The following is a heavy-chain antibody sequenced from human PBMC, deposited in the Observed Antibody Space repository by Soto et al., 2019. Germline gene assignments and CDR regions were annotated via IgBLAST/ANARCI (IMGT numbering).Heavy chain of an antibody. D-gene: IGHD3-3*01. J-gene: IGHJ5*02. CDR1: GCTISNYA. Sequence: QVQLVQPGAEVKKPGSSVKVSCKTSGCTISNYAISWVRQAPGQGLEWIGGIIPLFGTTNYAQKFQGRVTITADESTRTAYLELSSLRSEDTAVYYCARGGFWSGYYSWFDPWGQGTLVTVSS. CDR3: ARGGFWSGYYSWFDP. V-gene: IGHV1-69*12. CDR2: IIPLFGTT.